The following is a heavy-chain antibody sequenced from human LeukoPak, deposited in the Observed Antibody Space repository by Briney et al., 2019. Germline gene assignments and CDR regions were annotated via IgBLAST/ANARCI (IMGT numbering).Heavy chain of an antibody. D-gene: IGHD3-10*01. CDR3: AVDDYYGSGSYYNDQFDY. V-gene: IGHV3-30*03. Sequence: PGRSLRLSCAASGFTFSSYGMHWVRQAPGKGLEWVAVISYDGSNKYYADSVKGRFTISRDNSKNTLYLQMNSLRAEDTAVYYCAVDDYYGSGSYYNDQFDYWGQGTLVTVSS. CDR2: ISYDGSNK. CDR1: GFTFSSYG. J-gene: IGHJ4*02.